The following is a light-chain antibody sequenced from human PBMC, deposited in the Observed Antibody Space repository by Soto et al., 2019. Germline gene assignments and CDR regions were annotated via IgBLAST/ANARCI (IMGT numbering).Light chain of an antibody. J-gene: IGLJ1*01. Sequence: QSALTQPASVSGSPGQSITISCTGTSNDVGNYNYVSWFQQHPGKPPKLMIFEVTNRPSGVSHRFSGSKAGITASLTISGPQPEDEADYYCSSYTTNTTLVFGTGTKVTVL. V-gene: IGLV2-14*01. CDR1: SNDVGNYNY. CDR2: EVT. CDR3: SSYTTNTTLV.